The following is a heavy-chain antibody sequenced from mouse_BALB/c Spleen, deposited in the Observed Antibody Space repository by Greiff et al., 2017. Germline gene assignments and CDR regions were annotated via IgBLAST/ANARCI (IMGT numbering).Heavy chain of an antibody. CDR3: ARFLYDYDVGNAMDY. CDR2: IWAGGST. D-gene: IGHD2-4*01. J-gene: IGHJ4*01. V-gene: IGHV2-9*02. Sequence: VQLVESGPGLVAPSQSLSITCTVSGFSLTSYGVHWVRQPPGKGLEWLGVIWAGGSTNYNSALMSRLSISKDNSKSQVFLKMNSLQTDDTAMYYCARFLYDYDVGNAMDYWGQGTSVTVSS. CDR1: GFSLTSYG.